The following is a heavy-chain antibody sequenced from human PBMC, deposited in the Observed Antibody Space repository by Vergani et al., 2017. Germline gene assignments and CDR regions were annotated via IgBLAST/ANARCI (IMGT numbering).Heavy chain of an antibody. CDR2: INHSGST. Sequence: QVQLQQWGAGLLKPSETLSLTCAVYGGSFSGYYWSWTRQPPGKGLEWIGEINHSGSTNYNPSLKSRVTISVDTSKNQFSLKLSSVTAADTAVYYCARGRRIRYYFDYWGQGTLVTVSS. CDR1: GGSFSGYY. J-gene: IGHJ4*02. V-gene: IGHV4-34*01. CDR3: ARGRRIRYYFDY.